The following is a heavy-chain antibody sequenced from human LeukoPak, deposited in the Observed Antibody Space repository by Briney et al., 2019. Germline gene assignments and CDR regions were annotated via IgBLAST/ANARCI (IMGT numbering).Heavy chain of an antibody. CDR2: IWFDGSNK. CDR3: AKHLGIAVAGTLGY. J-gene: IGHJ4*02. Sequence: GGSLRLSCAASGFTFSSYGVHWVRQAPGKGLEWVAVIWFDGSNKYYADSVKGRFTISRDNSKNTLYLQMNSLRAEDTAVYYCAKHLGIAVAGTLGYWGQGTLVTVSS. D-gene: IGHD6-19*01. V-gene: IGHV3-33*06. CDR1: GFTFSSYG.